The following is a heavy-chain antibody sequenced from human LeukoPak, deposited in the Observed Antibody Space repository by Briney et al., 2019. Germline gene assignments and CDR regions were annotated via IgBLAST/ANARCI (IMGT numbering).Heavy chain of an antibody. Sequence: PSQTLSLTCTVSGGSISSDGFYWSWLRQHPGKGLEWIGYIYYSGSSYYSPSLKNRVTISVDTSKNQFSLKLRSVTAADTAVYYCARAYYDSGLDYWGQGTLVTVSS. V-gene: IGHV4-31*03. D-gene: IGHD3-22*01. CDR3: ARAYYDSGLDY. J-gene: IGHJ4*02. CDR2: IYYSGSS. CDR1: GGSISSDGFY.